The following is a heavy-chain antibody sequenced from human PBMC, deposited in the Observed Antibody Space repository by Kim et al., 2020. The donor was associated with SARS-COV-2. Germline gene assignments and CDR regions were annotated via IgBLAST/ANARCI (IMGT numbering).Heavy chain of an antibody. CDR2: MNPNSGNT. Sequence: ASVKVSCKASGYTFTSYDINWVRQATGQGLEWMGWMNPNSGNTGYAQKFQGRVTMTRNTSISTAYMELSSLRSEDTAVYYCARVPYLLWFGEVNRDSLTHFDYWGQGTLVTVSS. V-gene: IGHV1-8*01. CDR1: GYTFTSYD. J-gene: IGHJ4*02. D-gene: IGHD3-10*01. CDR3: ARVPYLLWFGEVNRDSLTHFDY.